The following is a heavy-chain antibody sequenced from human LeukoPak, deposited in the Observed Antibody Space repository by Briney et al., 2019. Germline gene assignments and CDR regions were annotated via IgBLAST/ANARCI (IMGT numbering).Heavy chain of an antibody. Sequence: ASVKVSCKASGYIFTNYPMNWVRQAPGQGLEWMGWINTNTGNPTYAQGLTERFVFSWDTSVSTAYLQISSLKAEDTAVYYCARDSYCSGGTCYSRVGYWGQGTVVTVSS. CDR1: GYIFTNYP. V-gene: IGHV7-4-1*02. J-gene: IGHJ4*02. CDR3: ARDSYCSGGTCYSRVGY. CDR2: INTNTGNP. D-gene: IGHD2-15*01.